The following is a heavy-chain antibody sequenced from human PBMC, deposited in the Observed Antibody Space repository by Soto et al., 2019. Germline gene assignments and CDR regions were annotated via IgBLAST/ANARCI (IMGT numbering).Heavy chain of an antibody. D-gene: IGHD4-17*01. CDR1: GYTFIDYY. Sequence: QVQLVQSGAEVKKPGASVKVSCRASGYTFIDYYLHWVRQAPGQGLAWMGWINPYSGGTKYTQNFQGRVTMTRDTSISTAFMELSRLRSDDTAVYYCARSSTVTTKELFDYWGQGTLVTVSS. CDR3: ARSSTVTTKELFDY. CDR2: INPYSGGT. V-gene: IGHV1-2*02. J-gene: IGHJ4*02.